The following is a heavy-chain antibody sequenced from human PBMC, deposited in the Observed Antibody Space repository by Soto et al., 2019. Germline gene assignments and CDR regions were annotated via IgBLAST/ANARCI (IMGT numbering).Heavy chain of an antibody. D-gene: IGHD6-6*01. V-gene: IGHV6-1*01. Sequence: PSQTLSLTCAISGDSVSSNSAACNWIRQSPSRGLEWLGRTYYRSKWYSGYAGSVKSRITINADTSKNQFSLHLNSVTPQDTAVYYCARGPSPLAYWGRGTVVTVSS. J-gene: IGHJ4*02. CDR1: GDSVSSNSAA. CDR3: ARGPSPLAY. CDR2: TYYRSKWYS.